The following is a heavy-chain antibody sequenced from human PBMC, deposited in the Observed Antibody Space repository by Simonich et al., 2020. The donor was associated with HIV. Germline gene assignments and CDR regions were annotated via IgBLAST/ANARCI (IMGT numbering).Heavy chain of an antibody. Sequence: QVQLQQWGAGLLKPSETLSLTCAVYGGSLSGYFWSWIRQPPGKGLEWIGEINHSGSTNTNPSLKMRVTTSVYTSKTQFSLKLSSVTAADTAVYYCARLKVVGTTNVLYYFDYWGQGTLVTVSS. CDR1: GGSLSGYF. CDR3: ARLKVVGTTNVLYYFDY. CDR2: INHSGST. D-gene: IGHD1-26*01. V-gene: IGHV4-34*01. J-gene: IGHJ4*02.